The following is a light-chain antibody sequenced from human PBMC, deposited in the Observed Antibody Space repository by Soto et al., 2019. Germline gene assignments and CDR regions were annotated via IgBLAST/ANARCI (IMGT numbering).Light chain of an antibody. CDR2: DAS. V-gene: IGKV1-9*01. J-gene: IGKJ4*01. CDR1: QDIRNY. CDR3: QQLRSYPST. Sequence: IPFFPFPSSPSASLGGRVTGSFPASQDIRNYLAWYQQKPGKAPKLLICDASTLYSGVPSRFSGSGSGTDFTLTISGLQPEDFAAYYCQQLRSYPSTFGGGTKVDIK.